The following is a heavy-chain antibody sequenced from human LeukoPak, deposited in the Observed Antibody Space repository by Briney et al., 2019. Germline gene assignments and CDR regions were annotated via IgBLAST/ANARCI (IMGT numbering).Heavy chain of an antibody. Sequence: PGGSLRLSCAASGFTFSSYSMNWVRQAPGKGLEWVSYISTSRSTIYYADSVKGRFTISRDNATNSMYLQMNSLRAEDTAVYYCARDYLDIVVVPAAIDVWGKGTTVTVSS. V-gene: IGHV3-48*01. J-gene: IGHJ6*04. D-gene: IGHD2-2*03. CDR2: ISTSRSTI. CDR1: GFTFSSYS. CDR3: ARDYLDIVVVPAAIDV.